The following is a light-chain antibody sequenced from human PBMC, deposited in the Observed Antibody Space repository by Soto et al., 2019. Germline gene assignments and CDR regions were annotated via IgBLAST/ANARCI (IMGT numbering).Light chain of an antibody. CDR3: SSYTTSGTYV. J-gene: IGLJ1*01. V-gene: IGLV2-14*01. Sequence: QSALTQPASVSGSPGQSITIPCTGTSSDVGGYNYVSWYQQNPGNAPQLMIYEVSTRPSGVSNRFSASKSGNTASLTISGLRAEDESDYYCSSYTTSGTYVFGTGTKVTVL. CDR1: SSDVGGYNY. CDR2: EVS.